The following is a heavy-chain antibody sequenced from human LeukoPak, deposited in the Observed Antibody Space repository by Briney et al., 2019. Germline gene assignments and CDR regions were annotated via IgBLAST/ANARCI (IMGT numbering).Heavy chain of an antibody. J-gene: IGHJ6*03. CDR2: FDPEDGET. D-gene: IGHD1-26*01. V-gene: IGHV1-24*01. CDR1: GYTLTELS. CDR3: ATGATTEYYYYMDV. Sequence: ASVKVSCKVSGYTLTELSMHWVRQAPGKGLEWMGGFDPEDGETIYAQKFQGRVTMTEDTSTDTAYMELSSLRSEDTAVYYCATGATTEYYYYMDVWGKGTTVTVSS.